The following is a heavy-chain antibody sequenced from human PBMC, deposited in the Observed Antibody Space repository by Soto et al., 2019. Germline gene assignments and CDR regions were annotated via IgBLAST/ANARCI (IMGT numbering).Heavy chain of an antibody. V-gene: IGHV4-34*01. Sequence: QVQLQQWGAGLLKPSETLSLTCAVYGGSFSGYYWSWIRQSPGKGLEWIGEITHRGNTNYNPSLKSRVTISLDTSKIQFSLKWISVTAADTAVYYCARGRITVTTHFDYCGQGTLVTVSS. D-gene: IGHD4-17*01. CDR1: GGSFSGYY. CDR2: ITHRGNT. J-gene: IGHJ4*02. CDR3: ARGRITVTTHFDY.